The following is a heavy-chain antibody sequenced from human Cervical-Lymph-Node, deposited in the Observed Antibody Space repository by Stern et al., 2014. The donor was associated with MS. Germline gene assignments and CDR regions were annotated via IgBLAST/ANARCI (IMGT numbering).Heavy chain of an antibody. D-gene: IGHD2-15*01. CDR2: MKSGGSST. Sequence: EGQLVESGGGLLQPGGSLRLSCGASGFTFSTYWMHWVRQGPGKGLEWVSRMKSGGSSTSYTDSVRGRFTISRDNAKNTVDLQMTSLRAEDTAVYYCARSSGASGDAMDVWGQGTTVTVSS. CDR3: ARSSGASGDAMDV. CDR1: GFTFSTYW. V-gene: IGHV3-74*01. J-gene: IGHJ6*02.